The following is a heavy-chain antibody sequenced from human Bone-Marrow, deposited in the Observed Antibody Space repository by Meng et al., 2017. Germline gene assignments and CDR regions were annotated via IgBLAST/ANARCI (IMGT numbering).Heavy chain of an antibody. J-gene: IGHJ6*02. CDR1: GFTFSAYT. Sequence: GESLKISCAASGFTFSAYTMHWVRQVPGKGLEWVSSISGNTRYIYYGDSVKGRFTISRDNAKNSLYLQMNSLRAEDTAVYYCARVNWGFTLKYYYYGMDVWGQGTTVTVSS. CDR2: ISGNTRYI. V-gene: IGHV3-21*01. CDR3: ARVNWGFTLKYYYYGMDV. D-gene: IGHD7-27*01.